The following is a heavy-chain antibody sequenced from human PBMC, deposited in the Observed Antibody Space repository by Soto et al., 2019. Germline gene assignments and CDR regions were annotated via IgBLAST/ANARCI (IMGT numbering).Heavy chain of an antibody. Sequence: VQLLESGGGLVQPGGSLRLSCAVSGFTFSSYAMSWVRQAPGKGLEWIGYIYHSGNTYYNPSLKSRVTISVDTSQTQFSLKLSSMTAADTAVYYCARDNKIQDGPGYYYYAMDVWGQGTTVTVSS. CDR2: IYHSGNT. CDR1: GFTFSSYAM. CDR3: ARDNKIQDGPGYYYYAMDV. D-gene: IGHD2-8*01. V-gene: IGHV4-4*02. J-gene: IGHJ6*02.